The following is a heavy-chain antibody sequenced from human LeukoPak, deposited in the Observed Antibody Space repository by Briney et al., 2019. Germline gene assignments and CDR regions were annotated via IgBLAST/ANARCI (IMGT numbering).Heavy chain of an antibody. CDR3: ARDGNPWNLDV. D-gene: IGHD1-14*01. CDR1: GGSISPYY. CDR2: MYYSGRT. J-gene: IGHJ2*01. Sequence: SKTLSLTCTVSGGSISPYYWTWIRQSPGKALEWIGYMYYSGRTSYNPSLKSRVTMSVDTSKNQFSLQLSSVTAADTAVYYCARDGNPWNLDVWGRGTQVTVSS. V-gene: IGHV4-59*12.